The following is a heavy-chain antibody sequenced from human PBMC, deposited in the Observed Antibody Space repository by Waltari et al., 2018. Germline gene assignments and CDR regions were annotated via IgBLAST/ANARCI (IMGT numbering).Heavy chain of an antibody. D-gene: IGHD6-19*01. Sequence: QVQLQESGPGLVKPSEPLSLTCTVSGGSISTSKYYGGWIRQTPGKGLEWIGKMYYTGCTCYNPALMMRCPISVYTSRNQFSLQLSSLTAADTALYYCAVYMNMVPGGEGWSNAYYYFGMKVWGQGTAVTVSS. V-gene: IGHV4-39*07. CDR3: AVYMNMVPGGEGWSNAYYYFGMKV. CDR1: GGSISTSKYY. J-gene: IGHJ6*02. CDR2: MYYTGCT.